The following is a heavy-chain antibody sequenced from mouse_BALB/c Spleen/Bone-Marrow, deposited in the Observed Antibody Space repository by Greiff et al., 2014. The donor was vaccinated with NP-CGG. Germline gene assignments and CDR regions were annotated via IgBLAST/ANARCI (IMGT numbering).Heavy chain of an antibody. Sequence: VQLQQSGAELVRPGTSVKVSCKASGCAFTNYWIEWVKQRPGQGLEWIGVINPGSGGVNYNEKFEGKATLTADKSSSTAYIQLSSRTSDDSSVYFFSREITRHAVDYWGQGTSVTFAS. D-gene: IGHD2-4*01. V-gene: IGHV1-54*01. CDR2: INPGSGGV. J-gene: IGHJ4*01. CDR1: GCAFTNYW. CDR3: SREITRHAVDY.